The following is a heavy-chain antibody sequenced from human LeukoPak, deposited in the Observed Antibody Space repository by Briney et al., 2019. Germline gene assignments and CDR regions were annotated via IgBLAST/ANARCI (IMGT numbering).Heavy chain of an antibody. J-gene: IGHJ5*02. CDR1: GYPFSTYE. CDR2: VHPNSGNT. V-gene: IGHV1-8*01. CDR3: ARGPRNDP. Sequence: ASVKVSCKTSGYPFSTYEINWVRRAAGQGLELMGWVHPNSGNTAYAQKFQGRVTMTRDTSISTAYMELSGLRSDDTAVYFCARGPRNDPWGQGTLVTVSS. D-gene: IGHD1-14*01.